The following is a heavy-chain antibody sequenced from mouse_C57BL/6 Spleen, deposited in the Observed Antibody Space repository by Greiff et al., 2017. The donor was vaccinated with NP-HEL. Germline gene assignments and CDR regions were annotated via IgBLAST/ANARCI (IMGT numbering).Heavy chain of an antibody. CDR1: GYSITSGYY. CDR3: ARGLYYSKFYYYVDY. Sequence: EVKLQESGPGLVKPSQSLSLTCSVTGYSITSGYYWNWIRQFPGNKLEWMGYISYDGSNNYNPSLKNRISITRDTSKNQFFLKLNSVTTEDTATYYCARGLYYSKFYYYVDYWGQGTTLTVSS. V-gene: IGHV3-6*01. D-gene: IGHD2-5*01. J-gene: IGHJ2*01. CDR2: ISYDGSN.